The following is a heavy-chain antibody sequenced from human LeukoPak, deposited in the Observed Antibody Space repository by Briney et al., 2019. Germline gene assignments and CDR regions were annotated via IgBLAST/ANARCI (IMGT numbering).Heavy chain of an antibody. CDR2: INEDGSTT. V-gene: IGHV3-74*01. CDR1: GFTFSSNW. CDR3: ARDRGKGYDILTGYFYGMDV. J-gene: IGHJ6*02. Sequence: PGGSLRLSCAASGFTFSSNWMHWVRQAPGKGLVWVSRINEDGSTTNYADSVKGRSTIFRDNSKNTLYLQMNSLRAEDTAVYYCARDRGKGYDILTGYFYGMDVWGQGTTVTVSS. D-gene: IGHD3-9*01.